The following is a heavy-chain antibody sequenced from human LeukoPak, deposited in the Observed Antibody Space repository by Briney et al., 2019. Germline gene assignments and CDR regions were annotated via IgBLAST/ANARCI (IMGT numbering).Heavy chain of an antibody. D-gene: IGHD2-21*01. V-gene: IGHV3-11*05. CDR2: IRCGGNYK. CDR1: GFRFSNYY. J-gene: IGHJ4*02. CDR3: ARDQFLDY. Sequence: GGSLRLSCAASGFRFSNYYMSWIRRAPGKGLEYVSSIRCGGNYKYSADSVKGRFTIPRDNSKNTLDLQMDSLRPEDTAVDYCARDQFLDYWGQGTLVTVSS.